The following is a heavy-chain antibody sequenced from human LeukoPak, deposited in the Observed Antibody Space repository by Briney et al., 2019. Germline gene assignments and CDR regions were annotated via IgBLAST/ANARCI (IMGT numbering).Heavy chain of an antibody. J-gene: IGHJ4*02. CDR3: ASGGSSSLIYYFDY. V-gene: IGHV1-69*06. CDR2: IIPIFGTA. CDR1: GGTFSSYA. Sequence: ASGKVSCKASGGTFSSYAISWVRQAPGQGLEWMGGIIPIFGTANYAQKFQGRVTITADKSTSTAYMELSSLRSEDTAVYYCASGGSSSLIYYFDYWGQGTLVTVSS. D-gene: IGHD6-13*01.